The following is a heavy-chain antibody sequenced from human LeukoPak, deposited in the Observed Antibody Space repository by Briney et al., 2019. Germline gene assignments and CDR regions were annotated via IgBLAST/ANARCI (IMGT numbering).Heavy chain of an antibody. J-gene: IGHJ4*02. V-gene: IGHV4-59*12. CDR3: ARGGIIVGATNSASDDY. Sequence: SETLSLTCTVSGGSISSYYWSWIRQPPGKGLEWIGYIYYSGSTNYNPSLKSRVTISVDTSKNQFSLKLSSVTAADTAVYYCARGGIIVGATNSASDDYWGQGTLVTVSS. CDR1: GGSISSYY. CDR2: IYYSGST. D-gene: IGHD1-26*01.